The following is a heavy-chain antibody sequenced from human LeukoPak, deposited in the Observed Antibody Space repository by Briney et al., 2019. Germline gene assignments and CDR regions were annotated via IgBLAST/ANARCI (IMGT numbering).Heavy chain of an antibody. CDR1: GDTFTKYH. J-gene: IGHJ4*02. CDR3: AIEYTGSSHFDY. CDR2: ININGGST. V-gene: IGHV1-46*01. D-gene: IGHD1-26*01. Sequence: GASVKVSCKASGDTFTKYHMHWVRQAPGQGLEWMGLININGGSTISAQKFQGRVTMTWDTSKSTGYMDLSSLRSEDTAVYFCAIEYTGSSHFDYWGQGTPVTVSS.